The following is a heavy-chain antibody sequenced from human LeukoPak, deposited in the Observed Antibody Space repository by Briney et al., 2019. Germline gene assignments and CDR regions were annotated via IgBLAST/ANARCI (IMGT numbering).Heavy chain of an antibody. D-gene: IGHD5-18*01. CDR2: INPNSGGT. CDR1: GYTFTGYY. CDR3: ARAPSLAGYSYVYFDY. J-gene: IGHJ4*02. V-gene: IGHV1-2*06. Sequence: EASVKVSCKASGYTFTGYYMHWVRQAPGQGLEWMGRINPNSGGTNYAQKFQGRVTMTRDTSISTAYMELSRLRSDDTAVYYCARAPSLAGYSYVYFDYWGQGTLVTVSS.